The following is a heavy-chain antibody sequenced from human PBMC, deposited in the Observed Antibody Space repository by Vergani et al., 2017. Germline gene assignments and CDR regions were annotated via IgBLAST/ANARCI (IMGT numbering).Heavy chain of an antibody. V-gene: IGHV4-30-2*01. Sequence: QLQLQESGSGLVKPSQTLSLTCAVSGGSISSGGYSLSWIRQPPGKGLEWIGYIYHSGSTYYNPSLKSRVTISVDRSKNQFSLKLSSVTAADTAVYYCARGPPHYYGSGPPFDYWGQGTLVTVSS. CDR3: ARGPPHYYGSGPPFDY. CDR1: GGSISSGGYS. J-gene: IGHJ4*02. CDR2: IYHSGST. D-gene: IGHD3-10*01.